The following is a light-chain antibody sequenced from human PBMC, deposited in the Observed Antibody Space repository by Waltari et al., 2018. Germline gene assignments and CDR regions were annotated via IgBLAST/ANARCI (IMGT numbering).Light chain of an antibody. V-gene: IGKV2-30*02. CDR1: QSLVHSNGNTY. CDR3: GQGALLPS. J-gene: IGKJ2*03. CDR2: QFS. Sequence: DVVMTQSPLSLPITPGQPASISCRSSQSLVHSNGNTYLSWYHQKPGQPPRLLIYQFSNRYSGVPDRFSGSGSGTEFTLTFSSVEAVDVVLYYCGQGALLPSFVQGTKVEIK.